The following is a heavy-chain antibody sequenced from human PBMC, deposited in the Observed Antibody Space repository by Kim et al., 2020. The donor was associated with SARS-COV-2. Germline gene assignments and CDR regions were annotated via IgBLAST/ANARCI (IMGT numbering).Heavy chain of an antibody. CDR2: IWYDGSNK. CDR1: GFTFSSYG. D-gene: IGHD6-19*01. J-gene: IGHJ6*02. Sequence: GGSLRLSCAASGFTFSSYGMHWVRQAPGQGLEWVGLIWYDGSNKYYADSVKGRFTISRDNSKNTLYLQMNSLRAEDTAVYYCARDRGSSGWYSYVMDVWGQGTTVTVSS. CDR3: ARDRGSSGWYSYVMDV. V-gene: IGHV3-33*01.